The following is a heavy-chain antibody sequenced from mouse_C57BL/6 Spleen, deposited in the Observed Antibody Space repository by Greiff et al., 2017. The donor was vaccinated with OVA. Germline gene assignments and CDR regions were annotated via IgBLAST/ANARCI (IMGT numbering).Heavy chain of an antibody. D-gene: IGHD1-1*01. V-gene: IGHV1-50*01. J-gene: IGHJ1*03. Sequence: QVQLQQSGAELVKPGASVKLSCKASGYTFTSYWMQWVKQRPGQGLEWIGEIDPSDSYTNYNQKFKGKATLTVDTSSSTAYMQLSSLTSEDSAVYYCARRGGYYGSSYWYFDVWGTGTTVTVSS. CDR1: GYTFTSYW. CDR2: IDPSDSYT. CDR3: ARRGGYYGSSYWYFDV.